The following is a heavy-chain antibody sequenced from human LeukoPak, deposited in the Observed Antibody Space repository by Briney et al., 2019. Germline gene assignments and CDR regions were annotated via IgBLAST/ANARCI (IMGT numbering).Heavy chain of an antibody. CDR3: ARDAGYCSSETCYDDAFDI. CDR2: ISGYNGNA. J-gene: IGHJ3*02. Sequence: ASVKVSCKASGYTSTNYGLSWVRQAPGQGLEWMGWISGYNGNATYTQKLQGRVIMTTDTSTTTAYMDLRSLRSDDTAVYYCARDAGYCSSETCYDDAFDIWGQGTMVTVSS. V-gene: IGHV1-18*01. CDR1: GYTSTNYG. D-gene: IGHD2-2*01.